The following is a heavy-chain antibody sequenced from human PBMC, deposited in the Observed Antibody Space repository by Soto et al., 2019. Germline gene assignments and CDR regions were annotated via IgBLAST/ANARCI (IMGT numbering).Heavy chain of an antibody. J-gene: IGHJ6*02. V-gene: IGHV4-39*01. Sequence: SETLSLTCTVSGGSISSSSYYWGWIRQPPGKGLEWIGSIYYSGSTYYNPSLKSRVTISVDTSKNQFSLKLSSVTAADTAVYYCARGVAYSSGWYSNTYYYYGMDVWGQGTTVTVSS. CDR3: ARGVAYSSGWYSNTYYYYGMDV. CDR1: GGSISSSSYY. D-gene: IGHD6-19*01. CDR2: IYYSGST.